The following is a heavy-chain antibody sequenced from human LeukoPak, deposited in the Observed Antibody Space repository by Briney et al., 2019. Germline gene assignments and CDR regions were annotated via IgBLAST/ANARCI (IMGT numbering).Heavy chain of an antibody. D-gene: IGHD6-13*01. J-gene: IGHJ4*02. CDR3: ASQQQLATYFDY. V-gene: IGHV3-11*01. Sequence: KPGGSLRLSCAASGFTFSDYYMSWIRQAPGKGLEWVSYISSSGSTIYYADSVKGRFTISRDNAKNSLYLQMNSLRAEDTAVYYCASQQQLATYFDYWGQGTLVTVSS. CDR2: ISSSGSTI. CDR1: GFTFSDYY.